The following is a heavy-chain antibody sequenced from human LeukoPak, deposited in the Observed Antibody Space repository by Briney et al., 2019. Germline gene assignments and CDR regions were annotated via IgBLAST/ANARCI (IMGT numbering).Heavy chain of an antibody. CDR3: ASSRTGNYAY. D-gene: IGHD3-22*01. CDR2: IRINANNYAT. Sequence: PGGSLRLSCAASGFTFSDSAIHWVRQASGEGLQWVGRIRINANNYATAYGASVKGRFTISRDDSKNTAYLQMNSLKNEDTAVYYRASSRTGNYAYWGKGTLVTVSS. J-gene: IGHJ4*02. CDR1: GFTFSDSA. V-gene: IGHV3-73*01.